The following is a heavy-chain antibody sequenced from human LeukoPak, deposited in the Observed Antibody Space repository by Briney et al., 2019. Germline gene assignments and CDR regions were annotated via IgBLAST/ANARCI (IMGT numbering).Heavy chain of an antibody. V-gene: IGHV4-34*01. CDR1: SGSFSGYY. Sequence: SETLSLTCAVYSGSFSGYYWSWIRQPPGKGLEWIGEINHSGSTNYNPSLKSRVTISVDTSKNQFSLKLSSVTAADTAVYYCARGSHYLFMVRGPYNWFDPWGQGTLVTVSS. CDR2: INHSGST. CDR3: ARGSHYLFMVRGPYNWFDP. D-gene: IGHD3-10*01. J-gene: IGHJ5*02.